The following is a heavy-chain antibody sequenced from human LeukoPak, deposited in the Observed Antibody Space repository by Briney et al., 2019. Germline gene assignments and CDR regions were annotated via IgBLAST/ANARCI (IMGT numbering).Heavy chain of an antibody. CDR1: GYTFTSYD. V-gene: IGHV1-8*03. Sequence: GASVKVSCKASGYTFTSYDINWVRQATGQGLEWMGWMSPNSGNTGYAQKFQGRVTITRNTSISTAYMELSSLRSEDTAVYYCARGGWELLQNFDYWGQGTLVTVSS. D-gene: IGHD1-26*01. CDR2: MSPNSGNT. J-gene: IGHJ4*02. CDR3: ARGGWELLQNFDY.